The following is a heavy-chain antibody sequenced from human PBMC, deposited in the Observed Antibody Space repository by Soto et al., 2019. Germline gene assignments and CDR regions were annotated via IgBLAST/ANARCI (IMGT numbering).Heavy chain of an antibody. Sequence: TSETLSLTCTVSGASISSGIYYWGWIRQPPGQGLEWIGSIDYSGNTYYNPSLKSRVTISVDTSKSQFSLKLNSVTAADTTVYYCARHCRVGSGANCSFAYWGQGTLVTVSS. J-gene: IGHJ4*02. D-gene: IGHD2-15*01. V-gene: IGHV4-39*01. CDR1: GASISSGIYY. CDR3: ARHCRVGSGANCSFAY. CDR2: IDYSGNT.